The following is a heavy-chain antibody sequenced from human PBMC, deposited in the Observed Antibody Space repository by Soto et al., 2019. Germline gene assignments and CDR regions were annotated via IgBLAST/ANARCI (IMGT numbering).Heavy chain of an antibody. V-gene: IGHV1-46*01. J-gene: IGHJ3*02. D-gene: IGHD3-22*01. CDR2: INPSGVST. CDR3: ARGGIYYDSSCYPADDAFHI. Sequence: ASVKVSCKASGYTFTSYYMHWVRQAPGQGLEWMGIINPSGVSTSYAQKFQGRVTMTRDTCTSTVYMELSSLRSEDTAVYYCARGGIYYDSSCYPADDAFHIWCQGTMVTGSS. CDR1: GYTFTSYY.